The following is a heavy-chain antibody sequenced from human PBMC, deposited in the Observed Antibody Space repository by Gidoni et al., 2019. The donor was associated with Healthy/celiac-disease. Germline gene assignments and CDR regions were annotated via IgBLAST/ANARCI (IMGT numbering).Heavy chain of an antibody. CDR2: IYYSGST. J-gene: IGHJ4*02. CDR3: ARGRGEPSGSYFYFDY. Sequence: QVQLQESGPGLVKPSQTLSLTCTVSGGSISSGGYYWSWIRQHPRKGLEWIGYIYYSGSTYYNPSLKSRVTISVDTSKNQFSLKLSSVTAADTAVYYCARGRGEPSGSYFYFDYWGQGTLVTVSS. V-gene: IGHV4-31*03. D-gene: IGHD1-26*01. CDR1: GGSISSGGYY.